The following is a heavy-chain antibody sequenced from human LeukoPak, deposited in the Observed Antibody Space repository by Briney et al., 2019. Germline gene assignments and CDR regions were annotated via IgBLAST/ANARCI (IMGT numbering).Heavy chain of an antibody. D-gene: IGHD2-2*01. CDR2: INPHSGGT. V-gene: IGHV1-2*02. Sequence: ASVKVSCKASGYTYTGYYIHWVRQAPGQGLEWMGWINPHSGGTNYAQKFQGGVTMTRDTSITTAYMELSSLRSDDTAVYYCARDVGEYCSSTNCYASHYWGQGTLVTVSS. CDR3: ARDVGEYCSSTNCYASHY. CDR1: GYTYTGYY. J-gene: IGHJ4*02.